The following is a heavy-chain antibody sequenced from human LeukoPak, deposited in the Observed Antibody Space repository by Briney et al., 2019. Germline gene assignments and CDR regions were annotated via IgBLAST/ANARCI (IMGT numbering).Heavy chain of an antibody. CDR1: GFTFSSYA. Sequence: GGSLRLSCAASGFTFSSYAMSWVRQAPGKGLEWVSAISGSGGSTYYADSVKGRFTISRDNSKNTLYLQMNSLRAEDTAVYYCAKTPEGLRSRNYFDHWGQGTLVTVSS. CDR3: AKTPEGLRSRNYFDH. CDR2: ISGSGGST. V-gene: IGHV3-23*01. D-gene: IGHD5-12*01. J-gene: IGHJ4*02.